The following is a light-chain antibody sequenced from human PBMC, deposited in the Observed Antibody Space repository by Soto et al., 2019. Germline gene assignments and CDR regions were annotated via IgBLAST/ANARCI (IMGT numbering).Light chain of an antibody. CDR3: QQYNNWPPLT. CDR1: QSISNY. V-gene: IGKV3-15*01. J-gene: IGKJ4*01. CDR2: GAS. Sequence: MTQSPSSLSASVGDRVTITCRASQSISNYLNWYQQKPGQAPRLLIYGASTRPTGIPARFSGSGSGTEFTLTISSLQSEDFAVYYCQQYNNWPPLTFGGGTKVEIK.